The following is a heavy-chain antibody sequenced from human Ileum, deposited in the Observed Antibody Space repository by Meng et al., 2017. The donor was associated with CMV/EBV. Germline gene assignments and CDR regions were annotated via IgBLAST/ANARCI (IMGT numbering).Heavy chain of an antibody. Sequence: SETLSLTCTVSGGSLSPYYWSWIRQPPGKGLEWIGYIYYSGATNYNPSLKSRVTISVDTSKNQFSLNLSSVTAADTAFYYCARAWSVADYFDYWGQGSLVTVSS. V-gene: IGHV4-59*01. CDR2: IYYSGAT. J-gene: IGHJ4*02. D-gene: IGHD6-19*01. CDR1: GGSLSPYY. CDR3: ARAWSVADYFDY.